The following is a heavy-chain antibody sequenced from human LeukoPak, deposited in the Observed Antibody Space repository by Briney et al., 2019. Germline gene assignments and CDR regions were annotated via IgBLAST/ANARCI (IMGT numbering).Heavy chain of an antibody. CDR1: GYTFTSYY. CDR2: INPSGGST. Sequence: ASVKVSCKASGYTFTSYYMHWVRQAPGQGLEWMGIINPSGGSTSYAQKFQGRVTMTRDTSTSTVYMELSSLRSEDTAVYYCARVGKRGYSGYDRSGPFDYWGQGTLVTVSS. CDR3: ARVGKRGYSGYDRSGPFDY. D-gene: IGHD5-12*01. V-gene: IGHV1-46*01. J-gene: IGHJ4*02.